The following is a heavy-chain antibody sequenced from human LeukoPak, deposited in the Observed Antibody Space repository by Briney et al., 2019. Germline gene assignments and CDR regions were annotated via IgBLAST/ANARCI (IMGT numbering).Heavy chain of an antibody. CDR3: AIEGFSGYYYALDY. J-gene: IGHJ4*02. CDR2: ISYDGSNK. Sequence: GRSLRLSCAASGFTFSSYGMHCVRQAPGKGLEWVAVISYDGSNKYYADSVKGRCTITRDNSKNTLYLQMNSLRAEDTAVYYCAIEGFSGYYYALDYWGQGTLVTVSS. CDR1: GFTFSSYG. D-gene: IGHD3-22*01. V-gene: IGHV3-30*03.